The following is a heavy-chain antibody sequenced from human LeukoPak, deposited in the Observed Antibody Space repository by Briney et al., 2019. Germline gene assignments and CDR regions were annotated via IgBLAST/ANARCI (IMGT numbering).Heavy chain of an antibody. CDR1: GGSISSYY. V-gene: IGHV4-59*12. J-gene: IGHJ6*04. Sequence: SETLSLTCTVSGGSISSYYWSWIRQPPGKGLEWIGYIYYSGSTNYNPSLKSRVTISVDTSKNQFSLKLSSVTAADTAVYYCARYSGYERYYGMDVWGKGTTVTVSS. CDR2: IYYSGST. D-gene: IGHD5-12*01. CDR3: ARYSGYERYYGMDV.